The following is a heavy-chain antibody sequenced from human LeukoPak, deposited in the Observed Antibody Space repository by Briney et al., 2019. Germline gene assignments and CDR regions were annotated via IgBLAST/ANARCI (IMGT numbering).Heavy chain of an antibody. V-gene: IGHV1-2*02. J-gene: IGHJ4*02. CDR3: ARWRSGSYYSPLFYY. Sequence: ASVKVYCKASGYTLTGYYMHWVRQAPGQGLEWLGWINPKNGGTNYAQKFQGRVTMTRDTSISTAYMKLSRLRSDDTAVYYCARWRSGSYYSPLFYYWGQGTLVTVSS. CDR1: GYTLTGYY. CDR2: INPKNGGT. D-gene: IGHD1-26*01.